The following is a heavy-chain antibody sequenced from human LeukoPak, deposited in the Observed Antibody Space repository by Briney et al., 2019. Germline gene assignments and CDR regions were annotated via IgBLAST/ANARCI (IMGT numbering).Heavy chain of an antibody. CDR1: GGSISSSSYY. CDR2: IYYSGST. CDR3: ARRGRDGYNRGAFDI. V-gene: IGHV4-39*01. J-gene: IGHJ3*02. Sequence: PSETLSLTCTVSGGSISSSSYYWGWIRQPPGEGLEWIGSIYYSGSTYYNPSLKSRVTISVDTSKNQFSLKLSSVTAADTAVYYCARRGRDGYNRGAFDIWGQGTMVTVSS. D-gene: IGHD5-24*01.